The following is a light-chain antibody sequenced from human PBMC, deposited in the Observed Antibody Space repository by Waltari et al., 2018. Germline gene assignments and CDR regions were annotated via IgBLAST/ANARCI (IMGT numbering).Light chain of an antibody. CDR2: EDS. CDR3: GTWDSSLSGAV. CDR1: SSNIGNNY. Sequence: QSVLTQPPSVSAAPGQRVTISCSGGSSNIGNNYVSWYRQVPGTAPKLLIYEDSERPPGIPGRFSGSKSGTSATLDITGLQAGDEADYYCGTWDSSLSGAVFGGGTHLTVL. J-gene: IGLJ7*01. V-gene: IGLV1-51*02.